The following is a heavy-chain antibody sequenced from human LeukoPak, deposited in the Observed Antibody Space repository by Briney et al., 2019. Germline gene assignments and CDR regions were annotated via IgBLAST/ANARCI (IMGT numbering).Heavy chain of an antibody. J-gene: IGHJ4*02. Sequence: PGGSLRLSCAASGFTFTDYDMTWVRRAPGKGLEWVSTTTGSGATTYYADSVKGRFTVSRDNSKSILYLQMNSLTAEDTAIYYCAKDLSYYSSGSDFWGQGTLVTVSS. CDR1: GFTFTDYD. CDR3: AKDLSYYSSGSDF. CDR2: TTGSGATT. D-gene: IGHD3-10*01. V-gene: IGHV3-23*01.